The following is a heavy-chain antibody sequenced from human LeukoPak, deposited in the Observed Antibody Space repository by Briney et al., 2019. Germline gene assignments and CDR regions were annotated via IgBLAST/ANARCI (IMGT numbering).Heavy chain of an antibody. Sequence: SQTLSPTCAVSGGSISSGGYSWSWIRQPPGKGLEWIGYIYHSGSIYYNPSLKSRVTISVDRSKNQFSLKLSSVTAADTAVYYCARSSVAAAGYFDYWGQGTLVTVSS. CDR3: ARSSVAAAGYFDY. V-gene: IGHV4-30-2*01. CDR2: IYHSGSI. J-gene: IGHJ4*02. D-gene: IGHD6-13*01. CDR1: GGSISSGGYS.